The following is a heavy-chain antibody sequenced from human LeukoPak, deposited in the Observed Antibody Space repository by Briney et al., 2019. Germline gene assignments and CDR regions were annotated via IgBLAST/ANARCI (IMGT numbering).Heavy chain of an antibody. CDR2: ISFDGGNK. V-gene: IGHV3-30-3*01. J-gene: IGHJ4*02. CDR1: GFTFNNYA. CDR3: AKDNVAAAGRYFDY. D-gene: IGHD6-13*01. Sequence: PGGSLRLSCAASGFTFNNYAIHWVRQAPGKGLEWVAIISFDGGNKYFADSVKGRFTISRDNSKNTLYLQMHSLRAEDTAVYYCAKDNVAAAGRYFDYWGQGTLVTVSS.